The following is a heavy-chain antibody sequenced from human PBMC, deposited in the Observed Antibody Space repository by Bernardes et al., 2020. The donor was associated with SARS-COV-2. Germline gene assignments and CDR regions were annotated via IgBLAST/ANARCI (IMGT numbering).Heavy chain of an antibody. CDR1: KFTFRAYS. D-gene: IGHD2-15*01. CDR2: ISSSSRYI. J-gene: IGHJ6*02. Sequence: GGSLRLSCAASKFTFRAYSMSWVRQAPGKGLEWVASISSSSRYILYGDSVKGRFTISRDNAKNSLYLQMNSLRAEDTAVYYCARERVDIVADPAAAPNFFYYGLDVWGQGTTVTVSS. CDR3: ARERVDIVADPAAAPNFFYYGLDV. V-gene: IGHV3-21*01.